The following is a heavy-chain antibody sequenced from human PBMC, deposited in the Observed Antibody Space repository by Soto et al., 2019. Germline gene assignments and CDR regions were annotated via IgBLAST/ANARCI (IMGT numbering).Heavy chain of an antibody. Sequence: QVQLVESGGGVVQPGRSLRLSCAASGFTFSSYAMHWVRQAPGKGLEWVAVISYDGSNKYYAASVKGRFTISRDNSKNTLYLQTNSLRAEDTAVYYCARDEIRFAWAYGMDVWGQGTTVTVSS. J-gene: IGHJ6*02. V-gene: IGHV3-30-3*01. CDR1: GFTFSSYA. CDR3: ARDEIRFAWAYGMDV. CDR2: ISYDGSNK. D-gene: IGHD3-3*01.